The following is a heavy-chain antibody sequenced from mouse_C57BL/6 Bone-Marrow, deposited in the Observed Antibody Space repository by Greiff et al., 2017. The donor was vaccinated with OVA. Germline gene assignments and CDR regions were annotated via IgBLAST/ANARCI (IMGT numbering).Heavy chain of an antibody. CDR3: ARGVYSKWDY. D-gene: IGHD2-5*01. Sequence: VQLKESGPGLVKPSQSLSLTCSVTGYSITSGYYWNWIRQFPGNKLEWMGYISYDGSNNYNPSLKNRISITRDTSKNQFFLKLNSVTTEDTATYYCARGVYSKWDYWGQGTTLTVSS. CDR1: GYSITSGYY. J-gene: IGHJ2*01. CDR2: ISYDGSN. V-gene: IGHV3-6*01.